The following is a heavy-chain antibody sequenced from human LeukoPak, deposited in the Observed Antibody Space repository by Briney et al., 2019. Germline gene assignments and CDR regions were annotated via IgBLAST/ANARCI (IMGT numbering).Heavy chain of an antibody. Sequence: SGGSLRLSCTASGITFGDYAMNWVRQAPGKGLEWVSGISWNSGSIGYADSVKGRFTISRDNAKNSLYLQMNSLRAEDTALYYCAKAYYYYGSGSYRAPFDYWGQGTLVTVSS. CDR1: GITFGDYA. V-gene: IGHV3-9*01. CDR2: ISWNSGSI. CDR3: AKAYYYYGSGSYRAPFDY. D-gene: IGHD3-10*01. J-gene: IGHJ4*02.